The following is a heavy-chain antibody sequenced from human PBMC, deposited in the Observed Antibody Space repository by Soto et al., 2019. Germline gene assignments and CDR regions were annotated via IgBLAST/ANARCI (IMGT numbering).Heavy chain of an antibody. CDR2: ISYDGSNK. CDR3: AKEPPEQWLFGVDY. V-gene: IGHV3-30*18. D-gene: IGHD6-19*01. CDR1: GFTFSSYG. Sequence: QVQRVESGGGVVQPGRSLRLSCAASGFTFSSYGMHWVRQAPGKGLEWVAVISYDGSNKYYADSVKGRFTISRDNSKNTLYLQMNSLRAEDTAVYYCAKEPPEQWLFGVDYWGQGTLVTVSS. J-gene: IGHJ4*02.